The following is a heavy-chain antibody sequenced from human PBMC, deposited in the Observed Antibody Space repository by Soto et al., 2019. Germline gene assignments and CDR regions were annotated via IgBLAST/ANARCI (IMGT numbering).Heavy chain of an antibody. D-gene: IGHD6-19*01. CDR2: IWYDGSNK. J-gene: IGHJ6*03. V-gene: IGHV3-33*01. CDR3: ARDRDSSGWYRKNYYYYYMDV. CDR1: GFTFSSYG. Sequence: GGSLRLSCAASGFTFSSYGMHWVRQAPGKGLEWVAVIWYDGSNKYYADSVKGRFTISRDNSKNTLYLQMNSLRAEDTAVYYCARDRDSSGWYRKNYYYYYMDVWGKGTTVTVSS.